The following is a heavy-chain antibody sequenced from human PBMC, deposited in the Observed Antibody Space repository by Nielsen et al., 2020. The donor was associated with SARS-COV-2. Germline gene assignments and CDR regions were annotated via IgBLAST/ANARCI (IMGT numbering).Heavy chain of an antibody. CDR1: GFTFSSYA. CDR3: AREGYYGSGGTGMDV. D-gene: IGHD3-10*01. V-gene: IGHV3-23*01. J-gene: IGHJ6*02. CDR2: ISGSGGST. Sequence: GGSLRLSCAASGFTFSSYAMSWVRQAPGKGLEWVSAISGSGGSTYYADSVKGRFTISRDNSKNTLYLQMNSLRAEDTAVYYCAREGYYGSGGTGMDVWGQGTTVTVSS.